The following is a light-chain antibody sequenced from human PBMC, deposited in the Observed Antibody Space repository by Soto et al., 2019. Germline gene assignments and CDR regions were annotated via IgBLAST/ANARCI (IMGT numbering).Light chain of an antibody. CDR1: SSDVGGYNY. J-gene: IGLJ1*01. V-gene: IGLV2-14*01. CDR2: EVT. Sequence: QSALTQPASVSGSPGQSITISCTGTSSDVGGYNYVSWYQQHPGKAPKIIIYEVTNRPSGVSNRFSGSKSGNTASPTISGLQAEDHADYSCSSFTSRFTFTYILGNGTKVTV. CDR3: SSFTSRFTFTYI.